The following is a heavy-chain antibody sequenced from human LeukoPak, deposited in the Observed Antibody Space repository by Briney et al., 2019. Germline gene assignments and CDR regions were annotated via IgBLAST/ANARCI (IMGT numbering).Heavy chain of an antibody. CDR3: ARGGLASSLGYCSSTSCHLDY. Sequence: SETLSLTCTVSGGSMSPYHWGWIRQPPGKGLEWTGYIYYSGSTNYNPSLKSRVTISVDTSKNQFSLKLSSVTAADTAVYYCARGGLASSLGYCSSTSCHLDYWGQGTLVTVSS. CDR1: GGSMSPYH. CDR2: IYYSGST. D-gene: IGHD2-2*01. J-gene: IGHJ4*02. V-gene: IGHV4-59*12.